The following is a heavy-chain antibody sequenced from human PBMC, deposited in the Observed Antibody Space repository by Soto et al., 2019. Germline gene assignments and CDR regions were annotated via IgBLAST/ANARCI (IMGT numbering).Heavy chain of an antibody. D-gene: IGHD2-15*01. CDR2: ISGSGSTI. CDR1: GFTFSDYY. V-gene: IGHV3-11*01. Sequence: QVQLVESGGGLVKPGGSLRLSCAASGFTFSDYYMSWIRQAPGKGLEWVSYISGSGSTIYYADSVKGRFTISRDNAKNSLHLQMNSQRAEDTAVYYCASGVAASHFYYYYMDVWGKGTTVTVSS. CDR3: ASGVAASHFYYYYMDV. J-gene: IGHJ6*03.